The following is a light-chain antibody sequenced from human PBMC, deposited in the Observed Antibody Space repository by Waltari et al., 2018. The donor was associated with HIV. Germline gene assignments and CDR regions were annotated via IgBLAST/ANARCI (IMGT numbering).Light chain of an antibody. V-gene: IGLV1-40*01. J-gene: IGLJ1*01. CDR1: GAGHE. CDR3: QSFDSSLTGFV. CDR2: GNN. Sequence: QSVLTQPPSVSGAPGQRVSISCTGSGAGHEVQWYQQIAGKDPKLLIFGNNKRPSGVPARFFGSKSGTSASLAITGLQPEDEAHYYCQSFDSSLTGFVFGSGTEVVVL.